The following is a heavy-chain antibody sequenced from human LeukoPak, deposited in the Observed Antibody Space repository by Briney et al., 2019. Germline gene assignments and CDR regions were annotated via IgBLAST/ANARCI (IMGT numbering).Heavy chain of an antibody. D-gene: IGHD5-12*01. CDR3: ARLERGYSGYDLFDY. J-gene: IGHJ4*02. Sequence: SETLSLTCTVSGGSISSGSYYWSWIRRPAGKGLEWIGYIYYSGSTNYNPSLKSRVTISVDTSKNQFSLKLSSVTAADTAVYYCARLERGYSGYDLFDYWGQGTLVTVSS. CDR1: GGSISSGSYY. V-gene: IGHV4-61*10. CDR2: IYYSGST.